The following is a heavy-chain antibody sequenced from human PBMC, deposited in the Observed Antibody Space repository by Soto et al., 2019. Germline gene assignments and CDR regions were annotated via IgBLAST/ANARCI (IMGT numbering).Heavy chain of an antibody. CDR1: GGTFSSYA. CDR2: IIPIFGTA. Sequence: VKVSCKSSGGTFSSYAISWVRQAPGQGLEWMGGIIPIFGTANYAQKFQGRVTITADESASTAYMELSSLRSEDTAVYYCARSGGWYGYWFDPWGQGTLVTVSS. V-gene: IGHV1-69*01. CDR3: ARSGGWYGYWFDP. D-gene: IGHD6-19*01. J-gene: IGHJ5*02.